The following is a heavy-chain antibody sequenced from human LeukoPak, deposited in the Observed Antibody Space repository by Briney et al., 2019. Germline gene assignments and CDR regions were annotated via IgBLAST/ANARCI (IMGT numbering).Heavy chain of an antibody. J-gene: IGHJ6*03. Sequence: SETLSLTCTVSGGSISSYYWSWIRQPPGKGLEWIGYIYYSGSTNYNPSLKSRVTISVDTSKNQFSLKLSSVTAADTAVYYCASGGYSNYANYHYYMDVWGKGTTVTVSS. CDR3: ASGGYSNYANYHYYMDV. V-gene: IGHV4-59*08. CDR2: IYYSGST. D-gene: IGHD4-11*01. CDR1: GGSISSYY.